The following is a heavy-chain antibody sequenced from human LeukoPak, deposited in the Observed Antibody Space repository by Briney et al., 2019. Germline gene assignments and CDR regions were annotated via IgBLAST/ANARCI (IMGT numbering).Heavy chain of an antibody. CDR2: INPNSGGT. V-gene: IGHV1-2*02. Sequence: ASVKVSCKASGYTFNGYYIYWVRQAPGQGPEWTGWINPNSGGTQYAQKFQGRVAMTRDTSITTAYMELSSLRSDDTALYYCARAIDSNGYYPRYWGQGTLVTVSS. CDR3: ARAIDSNGYYPRY. CDR1: GYTFNGYY. J-gene: IGHJ4*02. D-gene: IGHD3-22*01.